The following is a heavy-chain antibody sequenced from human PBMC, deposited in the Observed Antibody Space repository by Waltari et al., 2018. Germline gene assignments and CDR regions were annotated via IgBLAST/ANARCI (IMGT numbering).Heavy chain of an antibody. V-gene: IGHV1-69-2*01. D-gene: IGHD3-22*01. CDR1: GYTFTDYY. Sequence: EVQLVQSGAEVKKPGATVKISCKVSGYTFTDYYMHWVQQAPGKGLEWMGLFDPEHVATIYAQKSQGRVTITADTSTDTAYLELSSLGSEDTSVYYCATGFYYHSSGYSGIDYWGQGTLVTVSS. CDR3: ATGFYYHSSGYSGIDY. CDR2: FDPEHVAT. J-gene: IGHJ4*02.